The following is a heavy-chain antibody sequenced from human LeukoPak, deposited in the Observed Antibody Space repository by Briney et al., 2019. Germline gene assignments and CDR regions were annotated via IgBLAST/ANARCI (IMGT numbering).Heavy chain of an antibody. CDR2: ISGRGGST. CDR1: GFTFSSYA. J-gene: IGHJ4*02. D-gene: IGHD4-17*01. CDR3: AKPVAVTTTDY. V-gene: IGHV3-23*01. Sequence: GGSLRLSCAASGFTFSSYAMSCVRQAPGKGLKWDSAISGRGGSTYYANSVKRRFTPHRHNSKNTLYLQMNSLRAEDTAVYYCAKPVAVTTTDYWGQGTLVAVSS.